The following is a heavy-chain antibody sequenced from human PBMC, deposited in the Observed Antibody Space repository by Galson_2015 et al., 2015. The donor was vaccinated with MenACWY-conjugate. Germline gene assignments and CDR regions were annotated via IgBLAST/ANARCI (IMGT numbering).Heavy chain of an antibody. CDR1: GSTFSSYA. CDR3: AKELRRYYDFWSGYYPDP. V-gene: IGHV3-23*01. CDR2: ISGSGGNT. J-gene: IGHJ5*02. D-gene: IGHD3-3*01. Sequence: SLRLSCAASGSTFSSYAMSWVRQAPGKGLEWVSGISGSGGNTFNADSVKGRFTISRDNSKSTLYLQMNSLRAEDTAVYYCAKELRRYYDFWSGYYPDPWGQGTLVTVFS.